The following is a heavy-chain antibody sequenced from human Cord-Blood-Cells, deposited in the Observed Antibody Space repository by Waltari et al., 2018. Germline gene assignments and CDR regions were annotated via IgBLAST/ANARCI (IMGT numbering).Heavy chain of an antibody. D-gene: IGHD1-26*01. J-gene: IGHJ3*02. V-gene: IGHV3-30-3*01. CDR2: RSYDGGNK. CDR3: ARDPPTMVVGATTFAFDI. Sequence: QVQLVESGGGVVQPGRSLRLSCAASGFTFSSYAMHWVRQAPGKGREWVAVRSYDGGNKYYADSVKGRFTISRDNSKNTLYLQRNSLRAEDTAVYYCARDPPTMVVGATTFAFDIWGQGTMVTVSS. CDR1: GFTFSSYA.